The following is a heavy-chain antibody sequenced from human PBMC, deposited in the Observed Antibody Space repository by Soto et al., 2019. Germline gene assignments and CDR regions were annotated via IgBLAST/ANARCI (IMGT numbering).Heavy chain of an antibody. V-gene: IGHV4-34*01. CDR2: INHSGST. Sequence: SETLSLTCAVYGGSFSGYYWSWIRQPPGKGLEWIGEINHSGSTNYNPSLKSRVTISVDTSKNQFSLKLSSVTAADTAVYYCARLGAKEIDPWGQGTLVTVSS. CDR3: ARLGAKEIDP. CDR1: GGSFSGYY. J-gene: IGHJ5*02. D-gene: IGHD3-16*01.